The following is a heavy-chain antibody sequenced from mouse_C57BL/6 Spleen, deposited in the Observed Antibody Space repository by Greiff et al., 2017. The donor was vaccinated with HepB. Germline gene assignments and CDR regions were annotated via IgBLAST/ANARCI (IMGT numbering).Heavy chain of an antibody. V-gene: IGHV6-6*01. D-gene: IGHD1-1*01. CDR3: TRQNYYGSSLYAMDY. J-gene: IGHJ4*01. Sequence: EVKVVESGGGLVQPGGSMKLSCAASGFTFSDAWMDWVRQSPEKGLEWVAEIRNKANNHATYYAESVKGRFTISRDDSKSSVYLQMNSLRAEDTGIYYCTRQNYYGSSLYAMDYWGQGTSVTVSS. CDR1: GFTFSDAW. CDR2: IRNKANNHAT.